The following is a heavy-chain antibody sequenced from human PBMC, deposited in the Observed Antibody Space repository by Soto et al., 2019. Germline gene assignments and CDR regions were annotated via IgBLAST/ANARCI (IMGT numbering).Heavy chain of an antibody. Sequence: QLHLVQSGAVVKKPGASVTVSCSASGYPVIAYYMHWVRQAPGRGLEWMGGINPATGAAKYTQTFQGRVTMPRDTSTSTVFMELSGLTSEATAVFYCARGGGVGVAGSAAFDMWGQGTLVTVSS. CDR1: GYPVIAYY. CDR3: ARGGGVGVAGSAAFDM. V-gene: IGHV1-2*02. CDR2: INPATGAA. D-gene: IGHD3-3*01. J-gene: IGHJ3*02.